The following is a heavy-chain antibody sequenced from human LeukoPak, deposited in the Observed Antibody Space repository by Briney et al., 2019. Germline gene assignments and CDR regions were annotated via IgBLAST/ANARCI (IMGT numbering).Heavy chain of an antibody. CDR2: IIPIFGTA. D-gene: IGHD3-9*01. V-gene: IGHV1-69*13. CDR3: ARGGGEDLTGYWD. J-gene: IGHJ4*02. Sequence: SVKVSCKASGYTFTTYGISWVRQAPGQGLEWMGGIIPIFGTANYAQKFQGRVTITADESTSTAYMELSSLRSEDTAVYYCARGGGEDLTGYWDWGQGTLVTVSS. CDR1: GYTFTTYG.